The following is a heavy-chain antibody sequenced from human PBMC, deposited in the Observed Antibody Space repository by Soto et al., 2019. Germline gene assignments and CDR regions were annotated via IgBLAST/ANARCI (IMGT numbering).Heavy chain of an antibody. V-gene: IGHV4-31*03. CDR1: GGSISSGGYY. CDR3: AVGDSGSYYGPYYFDY. J-gene: IGHJ4*02. D-gene: IGHD1-26*01. Sequence: SETLSLTCTVSGGSISSGGYYWSWIRQHPGKGLEWIGYIYYSGSTYYNPSLKSRVTISVDTSKNQFSLKLSSVTAADTAVYYCAVGDSGSYYGPYYFDYWGQGTLVTVSS. CDR2: IYYSGST.